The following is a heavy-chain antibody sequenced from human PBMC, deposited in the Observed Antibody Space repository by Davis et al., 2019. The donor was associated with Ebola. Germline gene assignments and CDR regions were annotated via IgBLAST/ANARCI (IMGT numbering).Heavy chain of an antibody. Sequence: GESLKISCAASGFTFSSYGMHWVRQAPGKGLEWVSAISGSGGSTYYADSVKGRFTISRDNSKNTLYLQMNSLRAEDTAVYYCAKDRGYSYGYVFDYWGQGTLVTVSS. CDR2: ISGSGGST. D-gene: IGHD5-18*01. V-gene: IGHV3-23*01. CDR3: AKDRGYSYGYVFDY. J-gene: IGHJ4*02. CDR1: GFTFSSYG.